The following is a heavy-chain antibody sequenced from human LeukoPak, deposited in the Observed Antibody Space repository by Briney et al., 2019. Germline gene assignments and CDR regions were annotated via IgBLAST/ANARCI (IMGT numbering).Heavy chain of an antibody. CDR3: AKLTTMITAYFDY. Sequence: SGGSLRLSCAASGFTFSRYHMNWVRQAPGKGLEWVSYISIISSTIYYADSVKGRFTISRDNSKNTLYLQMSSLTAEDTAVYYCAKLTTMITAYFDYWGQGTLVTVSS. V-gene: IGHV3-48*01. CDR2: ISIISSTI. D-gene: IGHD3-16*01. CDR1: GFTFSRYH. J-gene: IGHJ4*02.